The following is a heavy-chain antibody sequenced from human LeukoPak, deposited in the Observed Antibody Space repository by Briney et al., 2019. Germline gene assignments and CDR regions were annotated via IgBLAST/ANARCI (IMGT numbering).Heavy chain of an antibody. CDR3: ARETRGSVAGTFDY. Sequence: SETLSLTCTVSGGSISSGGYYWSWIRQPPEKGLEWIGYIYYSGSTNYNPSLKSRVTISVDTSKNQFSLKLSSVTAADTAVYYCARETRGSVAGTFDYWGQGTLVTVSS. D-gene: IGHD6-19*01. CDR2: IYYSGST. J-gene: IGHJ4*02. V-gene: IGHV4-61*08. CDR1: GGSISSGGYY.